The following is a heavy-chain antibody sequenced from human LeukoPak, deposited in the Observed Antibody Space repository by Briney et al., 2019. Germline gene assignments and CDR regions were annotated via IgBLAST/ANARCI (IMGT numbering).Heavy chain of an antibody. CDR1: GGSFSGYH. Sequence: SETLSLTCAVYGGSFSGYHWSWIRQPPGKGLEWIGEINHSGSTNYNPSLKSRVTISVDTSKNQFSLNLNSVTAADTAVYYCARDYGDYVHWFDPWGQGTLVTVSS. V-gene: IGHV4-34*01. CDR3: ARDYGDYVHWFDP. J-gene: IGHJ5*02. D-gene: IGHD4-17*01. CDR2: INHSGST.